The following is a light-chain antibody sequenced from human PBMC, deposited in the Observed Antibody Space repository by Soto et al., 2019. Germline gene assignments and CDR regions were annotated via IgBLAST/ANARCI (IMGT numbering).Light chain of an antibody. Sequence: QSALTQPPSASGSPGQSVTISCTGTSSDVGGYNYVSWYQQHPGKAPKVIIYEVSKRPSGVPDRFSGSKSGSKAYLTVSGLQAEDEADYYCSSYAVTNIFVFGTGPKV. CDR2: EVS. V-gene: IGLV2-8*01. J-gene: IGLJ1*01. CDR1: SSDVGGYNY. CDR3: SSYAVTNIFV.